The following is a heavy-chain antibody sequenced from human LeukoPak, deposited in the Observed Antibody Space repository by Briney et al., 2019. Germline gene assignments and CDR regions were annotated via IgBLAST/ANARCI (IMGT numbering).Heavy chain of an antibody. Sequence: SETLSLTCTVSGGSISSSSYYWGWIRQPPGKGLEWIGSIYYSGSTYYNPSLKSRVTISVDTSKNQFSLKLSSVTAADTAVYYCARHGSYSGSYLFPDAFDIWGQGTMVTVSS. D-gene: IGHD1-26*01. CDR3: ARHGSYSGSYLFPDAFDI. J-gene: IGHJ3*02. CDR2: IYYSGST. V-gene: IGHV4-39*01. CDR1: GGSISSSSYY.